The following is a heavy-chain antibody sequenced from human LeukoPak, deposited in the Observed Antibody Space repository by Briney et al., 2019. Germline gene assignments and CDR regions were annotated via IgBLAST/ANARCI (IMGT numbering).Heavy chain of an antibody. CDR3: ARDRMVRGPRSFYYNGVDV. Sequence: PGGSLRLSCAASGFTVSSNYMSWVRQAPGKGLEWVSVIYSGGSTYYADSVKGRFTTSRDDSKSTLYLQMNSLRAEDTAVYYCARDRMVRGPRSFYYNGVDVWGQGTSVTVSS. CDR1: GFTVSSNY. D-gene: IGHD3-10*01. J-gene: IGHJ6*02. CDR2: IYSGGST. V-gene: IGHV3-53*01.